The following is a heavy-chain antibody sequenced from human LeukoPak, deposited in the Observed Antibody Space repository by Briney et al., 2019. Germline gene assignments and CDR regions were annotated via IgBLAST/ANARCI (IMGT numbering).Heavy chain of an antibody. J-gene: IGHJ4*02. D-gene: IGHD5-18*01. Sequence: PSQTLSLTCTVSGGSISSGGYYWGWIRQPPGKGLEWIGYIYFSGSTYYNPSLESRLTISIDTSTNHFSLKLSSVTAADTAVYYCARDGGYSYGYYFDYWGQGTLVTVSS. CDR3: ARDGGYSYGYYFDY. CDR2: IYFSGST. CDR1: GGSISSGGYY. V-gene: IGHV4-30-4*08.